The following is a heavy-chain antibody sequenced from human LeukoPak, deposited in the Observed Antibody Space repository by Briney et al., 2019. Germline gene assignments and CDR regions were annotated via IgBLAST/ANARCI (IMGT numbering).Heavy chain of an antibody. J-gene: IGHJ4*02. D-gene: IGHD6-13*01. CDR1: GFTFRTCG. CDR3: AREGGQQLGSFDY. V-gene: IGHV3-33*01. Sequence: PGRSLRLSCAASGFTFRTCGMHWVRQAPGQGLEWVAIIWYDGSDKYYADSVKGRFAISRDNSKNTLYLQMNSLQVEDTAVYYCAREGGQQLGSFDYWGQGTLVTVTS. CDR2: IWYDGSDK.